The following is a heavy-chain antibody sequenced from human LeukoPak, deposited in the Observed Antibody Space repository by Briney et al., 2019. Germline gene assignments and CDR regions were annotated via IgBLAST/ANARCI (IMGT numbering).Heavy chain of an antibody. CDR2: ISSTSSTI. CDR3: ARDGGSSWYGAFDI. Sequence: GGSLRLSCVASGFTFDDYSMNWVRQAPGKGLEWISYISSTSSTIYYADSVKGRFTISRDNAKNSMYLQMNSLRVEDRAVYYCARDGGSSWYGAFDIWGQGTMVTVSS. CDR1: GFTFDDYS. D-gene: IGHD6-13*01. V-gene: IGHV3-48*01. J-gene: IGHJ3*02.